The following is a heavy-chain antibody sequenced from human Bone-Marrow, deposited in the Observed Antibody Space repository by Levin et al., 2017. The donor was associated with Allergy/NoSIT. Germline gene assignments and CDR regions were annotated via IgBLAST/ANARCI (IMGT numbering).Heavy chain of an antibody. CDR3: AICGSGNDYSAIDL. J-gene: IGHJ3*01. CDR1: GFTVSSNH. Sequence: GGSLRLSCAASGFTVSSNHMSWVRQAPGKGLEWVSLIYSGGRGYYADSVRGRFTTSRDNSQNTLYLQLNSLRAEDTAVYYCAICGSGNDYSAIDLWGQGTMVTVSS. V-gene: IGHV3-53*01. CDR2: IYSGGRG. D-gene: IGHD3-10*01.